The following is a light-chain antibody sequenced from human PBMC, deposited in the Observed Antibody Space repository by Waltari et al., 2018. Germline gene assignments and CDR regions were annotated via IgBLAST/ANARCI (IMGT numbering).Light chain of an antibody. CDR3: SSYISGVTLYV. V-gene: IGLV2-14*03. CDR2: DVT. J-gene: IGLJ1*01. CDR1: SRDVGASNY. Sequence: QSALTQPASVSGSPGQSLTISCTGTSRDVGASNYVSWYQQHPGKAPKLMIYDVTKRPSGVSGRFSGSKSGNTASLTISGLQAEDEADYYCSSYISGVTLYVFGTGTKVTVL.